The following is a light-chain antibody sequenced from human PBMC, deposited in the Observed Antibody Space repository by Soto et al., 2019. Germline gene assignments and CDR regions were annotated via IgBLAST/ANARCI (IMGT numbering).Light chain of an antibody. CDR2: GVS. V-gene: IGKV3-20*01. J-gene: IGKJ2*01. Sequence: ENVLPQSPGTLSLSPGERATLSCRATQSVTSRYFAWYQQKPGQAPRLLIYGVSSRATDIPDRFSGSGSGTDVTLTISRLEPEDFVVYYCQQYSTLPHTFGQGTKLEVK. CDR3: QQYSTLPHT. CDR1: QSVTSRY.